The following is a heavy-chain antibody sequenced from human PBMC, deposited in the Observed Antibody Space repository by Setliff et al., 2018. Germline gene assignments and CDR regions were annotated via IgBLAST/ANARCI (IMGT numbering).Heavy chain of an antibody. V-gene: IGHV3-21*01. CDR2: ISSSSSYI. Sequence: GGSLRLSCVASGLPFSNSNMNWVRQAPGEGLEWVSSISSSSSYIYDADSVRGRFTISRDNAKTAVYLQMNSLRAEDTAIYYCARDIRGILSLHDFDSWGQGTLVTVSS. CDR1: GLPFSNSN. D-gene: IGHD2-15*01. CDR3: ARDIRGILSLHDFDS. J-gene: IGHJ4*02.